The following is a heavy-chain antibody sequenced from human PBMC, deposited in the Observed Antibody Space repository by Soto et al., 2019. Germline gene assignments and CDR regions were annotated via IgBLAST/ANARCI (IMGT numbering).Heavy chain of an antibody. J-gene: IGHJ6*02. CDR2: IYWNDDK. CDR3: AHTTYNWNYVLYYYYSMDV. CDR1: GFSLSTSGVG. Sequence: SGPTLVNPTQTRTLTCTFSGFSLSTSGVGVGWIREPPGKALDWLALIYWNDDKRYSPSLKSRLTITRDSSKNQVVLTMTNMDPVDTATYYCAHTTYNWNYVLYYYYSMDVGCQWTTVTVSS. D-gene: IGHD1-7*01. V-gene: IGHV2-5*01.